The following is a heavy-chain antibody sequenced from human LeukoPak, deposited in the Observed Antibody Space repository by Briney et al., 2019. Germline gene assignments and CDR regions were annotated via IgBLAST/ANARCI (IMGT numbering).Heavy chain of an antibody. Sequence: SETLSLTCTVSGGPISSYYWSWIRQPAGKGLEWIGRIYTSGSTNYNPSLKSRVTMSVDTSKNQFSLKLSSVTAADTAVYYCARAAVRYSSSWYNYWGQGTLVTVSS. D-gene: IGHD6-13*01. CDR1: GGPISSYY. J-gene: IGHJ4*02. CDR2: IYTSGST. V-gene: IGHV4-4*07. CDR3: ARAAVRYSSSWYNY.